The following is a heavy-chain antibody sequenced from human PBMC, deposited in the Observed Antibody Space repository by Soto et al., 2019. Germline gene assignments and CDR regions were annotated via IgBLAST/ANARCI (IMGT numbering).Heavy chain of an antibody. Sequence: SETLSLTCTVSGDSITRGGYFWSWARQHPGKGLEWIGYIYYSGRTYNSPSLQSRVTISVDTSKNQFSLKLSSVTTADTAVYYCARGIAGRGYYYYYMDVWAKGITVTVSS. J-gene: IGHJ6*03. CDR3: ARGIAGRGYYYYYMDV. D-gene: IGHD6-13*01. CDR2: IYYSGRT. V-gene: IGHV4-31*03. CDR1: GDSITRGGYF.